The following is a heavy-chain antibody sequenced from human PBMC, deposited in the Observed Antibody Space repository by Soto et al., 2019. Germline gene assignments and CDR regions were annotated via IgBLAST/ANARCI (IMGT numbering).Heavy chain of an antibody. D-gene: IGHD3-10*01. CDR3: ARVRTRLDY. Sequence: GGSLRLSCTASGFTFSTYWMSWVRQAPGKGQEWVANIKQDLSEIDYVASVKGRFTISRDNAKKAVYLQMNRLTVEDTGVYYCARVRTRLDYWGQGTPVTVSS. CDR1: GFTFSTYW. J-gene: IGHJ4*02. CDR2: IKQDLSEI. V-gene: IGHV3-7*01.